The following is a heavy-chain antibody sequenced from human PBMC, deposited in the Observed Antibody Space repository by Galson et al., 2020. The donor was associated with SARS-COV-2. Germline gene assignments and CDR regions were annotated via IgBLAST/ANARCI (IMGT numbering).Heavy chain of an antibody. Sequence: ASVKVPRRASDYPFTTYGITWVRQAPGQGLEWMGWISAYNGNRNYEPKSQGRVTMTTDTSTSTAYMELRSLRSDDTAVYYCARVLQKIYGSGCFYSIFGYMDVWGKGTTVTVSS. V-gene: IGHV1-18*01. J-gene: IGHJ6*03. CDR2: ISAYNGNR. D-gene: IGHD3-10*01. CDR1: DYPFTTYG. CDR3: ARVLQKIYGSGCFYSIFGYMDV.